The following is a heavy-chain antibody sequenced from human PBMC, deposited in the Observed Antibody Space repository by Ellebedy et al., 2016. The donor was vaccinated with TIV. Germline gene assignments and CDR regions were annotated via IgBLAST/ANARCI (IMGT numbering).Heavy chain of an antibody. V-gene: IGHV1-46*01. Sequence: ATSVKVSCKASGYTFTSYYMHWVRQAPGQGLEWMGIINPSGGSTSYAQKFQGRVTMTRDTSTSTAYMELSSLRSEDTAVYYCARVMVFGVVTQHYGMDVWGQGTTVTVSS. CDR2: INPSGGST. CDR1: GYTFTSYY. J-gene: IGHJ6*02. CDR3: ARVMVFGVVTQHYGMDV. D-gene: IGHD3-3*01.